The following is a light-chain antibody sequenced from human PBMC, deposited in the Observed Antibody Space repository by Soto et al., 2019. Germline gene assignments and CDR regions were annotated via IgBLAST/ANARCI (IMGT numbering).Light chain of an antibody. Sequence: QSVLTQPASVSGSPGQSITISCTGTSSDVGVYDYVSWYQHHPGKAPKLIIYEVSNRPSGISNRFSASKSGNTASLTISGLQAEDEADYYCSSYTTSLYVFGTGTKLPVL. J-gene: IGLJ1*01. CDR2: EVS. V-gene: IGLV2-14*01. CDR3: SSYTTSLYV. CDR1: SSDVGVYDY.